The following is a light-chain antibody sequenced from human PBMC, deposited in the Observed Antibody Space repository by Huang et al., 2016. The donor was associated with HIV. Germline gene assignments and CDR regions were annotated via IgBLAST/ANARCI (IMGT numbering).Light chain of an antibody. CDR3: MQALQTPRT. Sequence: DIVMTQSPLSLPVTPGEPASISCRSSQSLLHSDGYNYLDWYLQRPGQSPQLLIYLGCSRASGVPDRFSGSGSGTDFTLKISRLEAEDVGVYYCMQALQTPRTFGGGTKVEIK. V-gene: IGKV2-28*01. CDR2: LGC. J-gene: IGKJ4*01. CDR1: QSLLHSDGYNY.